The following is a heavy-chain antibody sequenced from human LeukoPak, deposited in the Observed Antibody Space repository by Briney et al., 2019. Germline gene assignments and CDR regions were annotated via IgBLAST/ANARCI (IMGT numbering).Heavy chain of an antibody. CDR2: IIPIFGTA. V-gene: IGHV1-69*13. CDR1: GDTFSSYA. Sequence: PSVKVSCKASGDTFSSYAISWVRQAPGQGLEWMGGIIPIFGTANYAQKFQGRVTITADESTSTAYMELSSLRSEDTAVYYCAKEIALATIVVWGQGTLVTVSS. J-gene: IGHJ4*02. CDR3: AKEIALATIVV. D-gene: IGHD5-12*01.